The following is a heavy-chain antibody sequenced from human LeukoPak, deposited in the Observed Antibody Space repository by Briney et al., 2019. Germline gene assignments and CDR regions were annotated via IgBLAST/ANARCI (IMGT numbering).Heavy chain of an antibody. J-gene: IGHJ6*03. CDR3: ARTSSSGSYWGYYYMDV. D-gene: IGHD1-26*01. V-gene: IGHV4-59*11. CDR1: GGSISSHY. CDR2: IYYSGST. Sequence: SETPSLTCTVSGGSISSHYWSWIRQPPGKGLEWIGYIYYSGSTNYNPSLKRRVTISVDTSKNQFSLKLSSVTAADTAVYYCARTSSSGSYWGYYYMDVWGKGTTVTVSS.